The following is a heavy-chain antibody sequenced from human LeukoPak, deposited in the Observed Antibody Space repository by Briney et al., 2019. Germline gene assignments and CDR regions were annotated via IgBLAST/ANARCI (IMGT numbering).Heavy chain of an antibody. CDR2: ISGSGGKT. V-gene: IGHV3-23*01. CDR1: GFTFSSYG. D-gene: IGHD3-10*01. CDR3: AKQVGYVSGSYSPIEY. J-gene: IGHJ4*02. Sequence: GGSLRLSCAASGFTFSSYGMSWVRQAPGKGPEWVSAISGSGGKTYYADSVEGRFTISRDNSKNILYLQMNSLRAEDRAVYYCAKQVGYVSGSYSPIEYWGQGTLVTVSS.